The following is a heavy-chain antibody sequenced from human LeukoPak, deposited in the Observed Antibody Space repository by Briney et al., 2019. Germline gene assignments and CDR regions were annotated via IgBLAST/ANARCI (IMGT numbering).Heavy chain of an antibody. CDR3: AREVWSIAAAGAFEGVDY. V-gene: IGHV3-21*01. CDR1: GITFSSYS. J-gene: IGHJ4*02. D-gene: IGHD6-13*01. CDR2: ISSSSSYI. Sequence: RGGSLRLSRADSGITFSSYSMKWVRQAPGKGLEWVSSISSSSSYIYYADSVKGRFTISRDNAKNSLYLQMNSLRAEDTAVYYCAREVWSIAAAGAFEGVDYWGQGTLVTVSS.